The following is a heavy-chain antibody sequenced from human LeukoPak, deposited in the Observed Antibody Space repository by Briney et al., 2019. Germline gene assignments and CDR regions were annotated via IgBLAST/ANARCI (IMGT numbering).Heavy chain of an antibody. CDR3: AKSYGSGSNTFDY. CDR1: GFTFSSYG. CDR2: ISYDGSNK. D-gene: IGHD3-10*01. Sequence: GGSLRLSCAASGFTFSSYGMHWVRQASGKGLEWVAVISYDGSNKYYADSVKGRFTISRDNSKNTLYLQMNSLRAEDTAVYYCAKSYGSGSNTFDYWGQGTLVTVSS. V-gene: IGHV3-30*18. J-gene: IGHJ4*02.